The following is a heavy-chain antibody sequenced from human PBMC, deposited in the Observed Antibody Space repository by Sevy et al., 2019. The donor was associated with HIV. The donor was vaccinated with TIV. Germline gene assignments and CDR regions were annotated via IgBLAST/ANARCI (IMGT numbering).Heavy chain of an antibody. Sequence: GESLKISCKGSGYSFTSYWIGWVRQMPGKGLEWMGIIYPGDSDTRYSPSFQGQVTISADKSTSTAYLQWSSLKASDTAMYYCARLGCSSTSCPDDYYYYMDVWGKGTTVTVSS. J-gene: IGHJ6*03. CDR1: GYSFTSYW. CDR3: ARLGCSSTSCPDDYYYYMDV. D-gene: IGHD2-2*01. V-gene: IGHV5-51*01. CDR2: IYPGDSDT.